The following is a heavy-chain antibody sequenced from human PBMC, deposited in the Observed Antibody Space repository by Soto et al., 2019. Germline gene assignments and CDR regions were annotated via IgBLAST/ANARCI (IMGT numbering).Heavy chain of an antibody. D-gene: IGHD6-13*01. CDR3: AEDGPSKTGYSSTSYSYYYYGMDV. J-gene: IGHJ6*02. V-gene: IGHV3-30*18. Sequence: QVQLVESGGGVVQPGRSLRLSCAASGFTSSSYGMHWVRQAPGKGLEWVAVISYDGSNKYYADSVKGRFTISRDNSKNTLYMKINSMRAQNTAVYYSAEDGPSKTGYSSTSYSYYYYGMDVWGQGTTVTVSS. CDR2: ISYDGSNK. CDR1: GFTSSSYG.